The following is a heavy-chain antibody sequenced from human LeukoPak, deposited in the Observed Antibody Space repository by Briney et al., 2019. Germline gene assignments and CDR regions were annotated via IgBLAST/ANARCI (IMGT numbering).Heavy chain of an antibody. V-gene: IGHV3-21*04. CDR3: AKVDGYSSGWYQN. CDR1: GFTFSNYI. J-gene: IGHJ4*02. Sequence: GGSLRLSCAASGFTFSNYIMNWVRQAPGKGLEWVSSISSSGSYIYYADSVKGRFTISRDNAKNSLYLQMNSLRAEDTAVYYCAKVDGYSSGWYQNWGQGTLVTVSS. CDR2: ISSSGSYI. D-gene: IGHD6-19*01.